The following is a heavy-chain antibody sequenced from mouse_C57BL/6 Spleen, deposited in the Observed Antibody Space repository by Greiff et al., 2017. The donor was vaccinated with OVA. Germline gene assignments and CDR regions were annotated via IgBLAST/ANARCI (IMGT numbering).Heavy chain of an antibody. V-gene: IGHV2-9-1*01. J-gene: IGHJ1*03. CDR2: IWTGEGT. D-gene: IGHD1-1*01. CDR1: GFSLTSYA. CDR3: ARSPYVGVATDWYFDV. Sequence: QVQLKESGPGLVAPSQSLSITCTVSGFSLTSYAISWVRQPPGKGLEWLGVIWTGEGTNYNSALKSRLSISKDNSKSQVFLKMNSLQTDDTARYYCARSPYVGVATDWYFDVWGTGTTVTVSS.